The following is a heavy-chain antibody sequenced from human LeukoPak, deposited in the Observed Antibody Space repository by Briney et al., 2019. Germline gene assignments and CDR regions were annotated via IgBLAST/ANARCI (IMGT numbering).Heavy chain of an antibody. CDR3: TKGSSGGWYDAFDI. J-gene: IGHJ3*02. Sequence: PGGSLRLSCAASGFTFSTYSMNWVRQAPGKGLEWVSAINWNSGSIGYADSVRGRFTISRDNAKNSLYLQMNSLRAEDMALYYCTKGSSGGWYDAFDIWGQGTTVTVSS. V-gene: IGHV3-9*03. CDR1: GFTFSTYS. D-gene: IGHD6-19*01. CDR2: INWNSGSI.